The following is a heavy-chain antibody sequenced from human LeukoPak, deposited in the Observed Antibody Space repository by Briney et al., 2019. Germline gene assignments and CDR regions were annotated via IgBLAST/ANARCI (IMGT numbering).Heavy chain of an antibody. D-gene: IGHD5-24*01. CDR2: ISYSGST. J-gene: IGHJ4*02. Sequence: PSETLSLTCTVSGASLSSYYWSWIRQPPGKGLEWIGFISYSGSTKYNTSLKSRVTISEDTSKNQFYLKLTSVTAADTAVYYCARHLQWGPFDFWGQETLVTVSS. V-gene: IGHV4-59*01. CDR3: ARHLQWGPFDF. CDR1: GASLSSYY.